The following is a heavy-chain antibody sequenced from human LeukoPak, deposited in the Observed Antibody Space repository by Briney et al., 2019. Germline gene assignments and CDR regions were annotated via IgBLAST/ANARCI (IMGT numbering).Heavy chain of an antibody. CDR3: ATGTETSGHYDFWSGYYPRFDY. V-gene: IGHV3-11*04. CDR1: GFTFSYYY. D-gene: IGHD3-3*01. Sequence: GGSLRLSCAASGFTFSYYYMSWIRQAPGKGLEWVSYINNIGTSIYYADSVKGRFTISRDNAKNSLYLQMNSLRVEDTGVYYCATGTETSGHYDFWSGYYPRFDYWGQGTLVTVSS. CDR2: INNIGTSI. J-gene: IGHJ4*02.